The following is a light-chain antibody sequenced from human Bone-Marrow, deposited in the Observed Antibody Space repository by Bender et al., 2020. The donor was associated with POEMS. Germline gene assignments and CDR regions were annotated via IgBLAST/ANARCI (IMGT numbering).Light chain of an antibody. CDR2: KDT. J-gene: IGLJ3*02. Sequence: SYVLTQPPSVSVAPGQTARIPCGGDNIGRKSVHWYRQKAGQAPVLLIYKDTERPSGIPDRFSAATSGTTVTLTISGVRAEDEADYYCQIPDTTFTWVFGGGTKLTVL. CDR1: NIGRKS. V-gene: IGLV3-25*03. CDR3: QIPDTTFTWV.